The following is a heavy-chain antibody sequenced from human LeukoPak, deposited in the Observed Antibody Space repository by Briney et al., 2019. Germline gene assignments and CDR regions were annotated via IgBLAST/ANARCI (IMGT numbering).Heavy chain of an antibody. CDR3: ARGHYDILTGYGDY. J-gene: IGHJ4*02. V-gene: IGHV1-69*04. D-gene: IGHD3-9*01. CDR2: IIPILGIA. CDR1: GGTFSSYA. Sequence: SVKVSCKASGGTFSSYAISWVRQAPGQGLEWMGRIIPILGIANYAQKFQGRVTITADKSTSTAYMELSSLRSEDTAVYYCARGHYDILTGYGDYWGQGTLVTVSS.